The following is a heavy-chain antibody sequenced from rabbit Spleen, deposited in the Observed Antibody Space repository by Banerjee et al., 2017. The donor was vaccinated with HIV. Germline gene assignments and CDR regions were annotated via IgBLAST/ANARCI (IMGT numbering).Heavy chain of an antibody. V-gene: IGHV1S45*01. CDR1: GFSFSSNYW. Sequence: EESGGDLVKPEGSLTLTCTASGFSFSSNYWICWVRQAPGKGLEWIACIYAGSSGSTYYASWAKGRFTCSKTSSTTVTLQMTSLTVADTATYFCARDTGSSFSSYGMDLWGQGTLVTVS. CDR3: ARDTGSSFSSYGMDL. J-gene: IGHJ6*01. D-gene: IGHD8-1*01. CDR2: IYAGSSGST.